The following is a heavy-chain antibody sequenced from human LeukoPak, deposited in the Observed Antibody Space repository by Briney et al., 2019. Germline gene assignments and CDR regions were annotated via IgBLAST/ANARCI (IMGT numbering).Heavy chain of an antibody. CDR2: INANSGAT. J-gene: IGHJ4*02. V-gene: IGHV1-2*06. CDR3: ARGFLSATGPFDY. D-gene: IGHD3-9*01. Sequence: ASVRVSCTASGYDFTNYYINWVRQAPGQGLEWVGRINANSGATSYAQNFRGRVTLARDTSINTAYMHLSRLRSDDTAVYFCARGFLSATGPFDYWGQGSLVTVSS. CDR1: GYDFTNYY.